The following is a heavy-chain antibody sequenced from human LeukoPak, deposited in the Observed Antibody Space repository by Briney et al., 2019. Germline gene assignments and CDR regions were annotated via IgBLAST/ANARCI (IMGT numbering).Heavy chain of an antibody. D-gene: IGHD1-1*01. CDR3: ARAASAYNSDYYFDH. CDR1: GFTFNAYW. CDR2: INKDATTI. Sequence: PGGSLRLSCAASGFTFNAYWMHSIRQAPGKGLVWVASINKDATTIRYADSVKGRFTISRDNAENTLSLEMKGLRAEDTAMYYCARAASAYNSDYYFDHWGQGALVTVSS. V-gene: IGHV3-74*01. J-gene: IGHJ4*02.